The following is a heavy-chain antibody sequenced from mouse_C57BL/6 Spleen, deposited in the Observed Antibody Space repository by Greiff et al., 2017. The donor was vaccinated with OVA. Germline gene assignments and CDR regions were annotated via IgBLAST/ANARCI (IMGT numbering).Heavy chain of an antibody. Sequence: EVMLVESGGGLVKPGGSLKLSCAASGFTFSSYAMSWVRQTPEKRLEWVATISDGGSYTYYPDNVKGRFTISRDNAKNNLYLQMSHLKSEDTAMYYCAREGYYGSYFDDWGQGTTLTVSS. J-gene: IGHJ2*01. CDR2: ISDGGSYT. V-gene: IGHV5-4*01. CDR1: GFTFSSYA. D-gene: IGHD1-1*01. CDR3: AREGYYGSYFDD.